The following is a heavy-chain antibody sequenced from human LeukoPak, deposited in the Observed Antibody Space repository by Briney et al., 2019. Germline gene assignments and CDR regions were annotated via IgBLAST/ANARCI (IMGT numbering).Heavy chain of an antibody. CDR1: GFTFSSYW. D-gene: IGHD5-18*01. CDR2: IKQDGSEK. V-gene: IGHV3-7*03. J-gene: IGHJ2*01. Sequence: GGSLRLSCAASGFTFSSYWMSWVRQAPGKGLEWVANIKQDGSEKYYVDSVKGRFTISRDNSKNTLYLQMNSLRAEDTAVYYCARSVDTAMVPWYFDLWGRGTLVTVSS. CDR3: ARSVDTAMVPWYFDL.